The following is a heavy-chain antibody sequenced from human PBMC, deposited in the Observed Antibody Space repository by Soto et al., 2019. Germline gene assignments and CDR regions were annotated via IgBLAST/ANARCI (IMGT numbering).Heavy chain of an antibody. V-gene: IGHV1-2*02. Sequence: ASVKVSCKASGFTFSAYYSYWVRQAPGQGLEWIGWINPNSGGTSNAQKFQGRVTMTRDTSTSTVYMELSALISDDTAVYYCARSLLDEYSSSWRSAYYGMDVWGQGTTVTVS. CDR2: INPNSGGT. CDR1: GFTFSAYY. D-gene: IGHD6-13*01. J-gene: IGHJ6*02. CDR3: ARSLLDEYSSSWRSAYYGMDV.